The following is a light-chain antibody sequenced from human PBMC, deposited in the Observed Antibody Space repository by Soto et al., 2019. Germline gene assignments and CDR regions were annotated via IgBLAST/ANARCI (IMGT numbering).Light chain of an antibody. CDR1: QSVSSN. CDR2: GAS. CDR3: QQYNNWPPWT. J-gene: IGKJ1*01. V-gene: IGKV3-15*01. Sequence: EIVMTQSPATPSVSPGERATLSCRASQSVSSNLAWYQQKPGQAPRLLIYGASTRATGIPARFSGSGSGTEFTLTISSLLSEDFAVYYCQQYNNWPPWTFGQGTKVEIK.